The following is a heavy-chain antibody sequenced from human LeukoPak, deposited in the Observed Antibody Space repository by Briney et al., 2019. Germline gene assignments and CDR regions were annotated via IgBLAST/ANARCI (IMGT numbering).Heavy chain of an antibody. Sequence: SVKVSCKASGGTFSSYAISWVRQAPGQGLEWMGGIIPIFGTANYAQKFQGRVTITADKSTSTAYMELRSLRSDDTAVYYCARDVVLRYFDWRNYYGMDVWGKGTTVTVSS. CDR1: GGTFSSYA. J-gene: IGHJ6*04. CDR2: IIPIFGTA. CDR3: ARDVVLRYFDWRNYYGMDV. D-gene: IGHD3-9*01. V-gene: IGHV1-69*06.